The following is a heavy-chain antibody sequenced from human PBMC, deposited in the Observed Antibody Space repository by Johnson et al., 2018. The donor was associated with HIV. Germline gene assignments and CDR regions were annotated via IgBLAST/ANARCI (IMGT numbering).Heavy chain of an antibody. CDR3: TRVSFGEGAFDI. CDR2: INWNGGNT. CDR1: RFTFDDYG. Sequence: VLLVESGGGVVRPGGSLRLSCAASRFTFDDYGMSWVRQAPGKGLEWVSGINWNGGNTDYADSVKGRFTISRDNAKNSLYLQMNSLKTEDTAVYYCTRVSFGEGAFDIWGHGTMVTVSS. J-gene: IGHJ3*02. V-gene: IGHV3-20*04. D-gene: IGHD3-10*01.